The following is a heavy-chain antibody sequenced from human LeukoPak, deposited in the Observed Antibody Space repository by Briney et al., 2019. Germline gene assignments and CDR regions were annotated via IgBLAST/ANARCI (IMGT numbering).Heavy chain of an antibody. Sequence: HGESLKISCKGSGYSFTSYWIAWVRQMPGKGLERMGIIYPGNSDTRYSPSFQGQVTISADKSISTAYLQWSSLKASDTAMYYCARQDSSYWYLHWGQGTLVTVSS. CDR3: ARQDSSYWYLH. CDR2: IYPGNSDT. J-gene: IGHJ4*02. CDR1: GYSFTSYW. D-gene: IGHD6-13*01. V-gene: IGHV5-51*01.